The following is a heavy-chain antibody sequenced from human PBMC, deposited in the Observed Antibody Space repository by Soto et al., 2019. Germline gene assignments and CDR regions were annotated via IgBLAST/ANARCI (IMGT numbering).Heavy chain of an antibody. J-gene: IGHJ6*02. CDR1: GYAFSNNF. CDR2: INPTTGLT. Sequence: ASVKVSCKASGYAFSNNFMHWVRQAPAQGLEWMGVINPTTGLTSNAQKFQGRITISVDTSKNQFSLKLSSVTAADTAVYYCARDRKDYYYYGMDVWGQGTTVTVSS. V-gene: IGHV1-46*01. CDR3: ARDRKDYYYYGMDV.